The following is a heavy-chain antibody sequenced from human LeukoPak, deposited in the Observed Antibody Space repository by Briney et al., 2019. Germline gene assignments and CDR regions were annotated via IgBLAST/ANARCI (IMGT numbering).Heavy chain of an antibody. D-gene: IGHD6-6*01. Sequence: GSLRLSCVVSGLTLSNYGMSWIRQPPGKGLEWIGEINHSGSTNYNPSLKSRVTISVDTSKNQFSLKLSSVTAADTAVYYCARGFSSTSFDYWGQGTLVTVSS. CDR1: GLTLSNYG. J-gene: IGHJ4*02. CDR3: ARGFSSTSFDY. CDR2: INHSGST. V-gene: IGHV4-34*01.